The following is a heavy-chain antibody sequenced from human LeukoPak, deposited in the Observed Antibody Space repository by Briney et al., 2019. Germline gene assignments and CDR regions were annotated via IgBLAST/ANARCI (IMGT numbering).Heavy chain of an antibody. D-gene: IGHD4-17*01. V-gene: IGHV3-74*01. CDR3: ARDEPTVTTGPPVGS. CDR2: ISGDGSTT. Sequence: PGGSLRLSCAASGFTFETYWMHWVRQAPGKGLVWVSCISGDGSTTNYADSVKGRFTISRDNAKNTLYLQMNSLSAEDTAVYYCARDEPTVTTGPPVGSWGQGTLVTVSP. CDR1: GFTFETYW. J-gene: IGHJ5*02.